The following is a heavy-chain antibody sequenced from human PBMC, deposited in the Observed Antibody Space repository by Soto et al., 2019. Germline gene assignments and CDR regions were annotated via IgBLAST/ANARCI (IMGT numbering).Heavy chain of an antibody. CDR2: INPNSGGT. D-gene: IGHD6-13*01. CDR1: GYTFTGYY. J-gene: IGHJ4*02. V-gene: IGHV1-2*04. Sequence: QVQLVQSGAEVKKPGASVKVSCKASGYTFTGYYMHWVRQAPGQGLEWMGWINPNSGGTNYAQKFQGWVTMTRDTSISTAYMELSRLRSDDTAVYYCARGYFIAAAGLYYFDSWGQGTLVTVSS. CDR3: ARGYFIAAAGLYYFDS.